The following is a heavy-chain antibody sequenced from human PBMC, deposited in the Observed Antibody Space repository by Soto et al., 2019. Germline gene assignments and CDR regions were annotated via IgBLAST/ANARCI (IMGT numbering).Heavy chain of an antibody. CDR2: INPSGGST. Sequence: ASVKVSCKASGYTFTSYYIHWVRQAPGQGLEWMGVINPSGGSTSYAQNFQGRVTMTRDTSTSTVYMELSSLRSEDTAVYYCARVPPRVAVAGTRGGYWGQGTLVTVSS. D-gene: IGHD6-19*01. V-gene: IGHV1-46*01. J-gene: IGHJ4*02. CDR3: ARVPPRVAVAGTRGGY. CDR1: GYTFTSYY.